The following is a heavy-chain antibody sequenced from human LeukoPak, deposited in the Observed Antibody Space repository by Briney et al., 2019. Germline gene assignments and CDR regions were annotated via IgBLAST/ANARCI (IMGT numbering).Heavy chain of an antibody. V-gene: IGHV1-69*02. D-gene: IGHD3-3*01. J-gene: IGHJ4*02. CDR1: GGTFSSYT. Sequence: SVKVSCKASGGTFSSYTIGWVRQAPGQGLEWMGRIIPILGIANYAQKFQGRVTITADKSTSTAYMELSSLRSEDTAVYYCARSAHKGGEWLLTDWGQGTLVTVYS. CDR3: ARSAHKGGEWLLTD. CDR2: IIPILGIA.